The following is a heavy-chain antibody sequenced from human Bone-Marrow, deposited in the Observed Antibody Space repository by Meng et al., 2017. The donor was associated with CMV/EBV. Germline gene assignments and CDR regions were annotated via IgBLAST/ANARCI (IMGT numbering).Heavy chain of an antibody. CDR2: ISSSGSTI. V-gene: IGHV3-48*03. CDR1: GFTFSSYE. CDR3: ARVGAAMVREAFDY. Sequence: GESLKISCAASGFTFSSYEMNWVRQAPGKGLEWVSYISSSGSTIYYADSVKGRFTISRDNAKNSLYLQMNSLRAEDTAVYYCARVGAAMVREAFDYWGQGTLVTVSS. D-gene: IGHD5-18*01. J-gene: IGHJ4*02.